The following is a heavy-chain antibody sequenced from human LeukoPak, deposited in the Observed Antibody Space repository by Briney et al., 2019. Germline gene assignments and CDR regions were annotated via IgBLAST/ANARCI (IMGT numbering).Heavy chain of an antibody. D-gene: IGHD6-6*01. J-gene: IGHJ4*02. CDR2: IYSGGST. CDR3: AKGLRYSSSSPFDY. V-gene: IGHV3-53*01. CDR1: GFTVSSNY. Sequence: GGSLRLSCAASGFTVSSNYMSWVRQAPGKGLEWVSVIYSGGSTYYADSVKGRFTISRDNSKNTLYLQMNSLRAEDTAVYYCAKGLRYSSSSPFDYWGQGTLVTVSS.